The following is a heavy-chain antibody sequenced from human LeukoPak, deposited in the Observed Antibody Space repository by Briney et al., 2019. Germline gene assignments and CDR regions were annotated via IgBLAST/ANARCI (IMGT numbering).Heavy chain of an antibody. J-gene: IGHJ6*02. V-gene: IGHV4-34*01. CDR2: INHSGST. CDR3: SATRGGYYYYGLEV. CDR1: GGSFSGYY. D-gene: IGHD3-10*01. Sequence: SETLSLTCAVYGGSFSGYYWSWIRQSPGKGLEWIGEINHSGSTNYNPSLKSRVTISVDMSKNQFSMRLRSVTAADTAVYYCSATRGGYYYYGLEVWGRGTPVTVSS.